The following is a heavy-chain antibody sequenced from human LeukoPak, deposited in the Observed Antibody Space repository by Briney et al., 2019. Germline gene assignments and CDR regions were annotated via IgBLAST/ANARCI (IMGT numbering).Heavy chain of an antibody. V-gene: IGHV3-11*01. D-gene: IGHD6-6*01. Sequence: GGSLRLSCAASGFTFSDYYTSWIRQAPGKGLEWVSYISSSGSTIYYADSVKGRFTISRDNAKNSLYLQMNSLRAEDTAVYYCAREEYSSSSADYWGQGTLVTVSS. CDR1: GFTFSDYY. J-gene: IGHJ4*02. CDR2: ISSSGSTI. CDR3: AREEYSSSSADY.